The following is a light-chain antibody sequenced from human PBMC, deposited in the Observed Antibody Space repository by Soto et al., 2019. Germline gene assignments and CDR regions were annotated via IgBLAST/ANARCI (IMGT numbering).Light chain of an antibody. CDR3: QQYGSSPPIS. V-gene: IGKV3D-20*01. Sequence: EIVLTQSQATLSLYPGERATLSCGASQSVSSSYLAWYQQKPGLAPRLLIYDASSRATGIPDRFSGSGSGTDFTLTISRLEPEDVAVYYCQQYGSSPPISFGQGTRLEIK. J-gene: IGKJ5*01. CDR2: DAS. CDR1: QSVSSSY.